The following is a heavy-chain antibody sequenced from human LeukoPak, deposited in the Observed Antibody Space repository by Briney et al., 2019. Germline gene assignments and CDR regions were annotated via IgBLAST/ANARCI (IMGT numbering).Heavy chain of an antibody. Sequence: PGGSLRLSCAASGFTFSSYWMSWVRQAPGKGLEWVANIKQDGSEKYYVDSVKGRFTISRDNAKNSLYLQMNSLRAEDTAVYYCARDGTYYYELIDCWGQGTLVTVSS. CDR2: IKQDGSEK. CDR1: GFTFSSYW. J-gene: IGHJ4*02. V-gene: IGHV3-7*01. CDR3: ARDGTYYYELIDC. D-gene: IGHD3-22*01.